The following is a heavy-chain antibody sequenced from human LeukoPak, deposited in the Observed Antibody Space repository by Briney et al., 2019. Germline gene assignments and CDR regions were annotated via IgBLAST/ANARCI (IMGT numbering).Heavy chain of an antibody. CDR1: EFTFSSYW. CDR2: MKEDGSAR. CDR3: ARYGVGDPAGPADVFDF. D-gene: IGHD1-26*01. Sequence: PGGSLRLSCAASEFTFSSYWMTWVRQAPGKGLEWVANMKEDGSARYYVDSVKGRFTVSRDNAKNSLYLQMNSLRGDDTAVYFCARYGVGDPAGPADVFDFWGPGTMVTVSS. V-gene: IGHV3-7*01. J-gene: IGHJ3*01.